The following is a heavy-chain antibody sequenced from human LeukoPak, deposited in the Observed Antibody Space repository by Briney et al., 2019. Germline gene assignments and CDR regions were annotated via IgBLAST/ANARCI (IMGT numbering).Heavy chain of an antibody. CDR2: ISGSGGST. CDR1: GFSFSSYA. D-gene: IGHD3-22*01. V-gene: IGHV3-23*01. J-gene: IGHJ4*02. Sequence: GGSLRLSCAASGFSFSSYAMSWVRQAPGKGLEWVSAISGSGGSTYYADSVKGRFTISRDNSKNTLYLQMNSLRAEDTAVYYCVKGLGPITMTVVVTNVSWGQGTLVTVSS. CDR3: VKGLGPITMTVVVTNVS.